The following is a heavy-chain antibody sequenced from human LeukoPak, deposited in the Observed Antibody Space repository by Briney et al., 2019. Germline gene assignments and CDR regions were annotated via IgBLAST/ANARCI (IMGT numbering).Heavy chain of an antibody. V-gene: IGHV1-2*02. CDR1: GYTLTGYY. CDR3: ARGHSSGWYSFDY. CDR2: INPNSGGT. Sequence: ASVKVSCKASGYTLTGYYMHWVRHAPGQGLEWMGWINPNSGGTNYAQKFQGRVTMTRDTSISTAYMELRRLRSDDTAVYYCARGHSSGWYSFDYWGQGTLVTGSS. J-gene: IGHJ4*02. D-gene: IGHD6-19*01.